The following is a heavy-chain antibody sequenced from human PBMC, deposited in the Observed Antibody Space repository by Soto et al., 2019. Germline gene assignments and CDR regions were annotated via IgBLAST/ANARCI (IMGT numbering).Heavy chain of an antibody. CDR3: ARGGLEPFDY. Sequence: GGSLRLSCAASGFTLGNYWMHWVRQAPGKGLVWVSRINDYGTTINYAESVECRFIISRDDAKSEVYLQMNNLRAEDSAVYYCARGGLEPFDYWGQGALVTVSS. J-gene: IGHJ4*02. D-gene: IGHD1-1*01. V-gene: IGHV3-74*01. CDR2: INDYGTTI. CDR1: GFTLGNYW.